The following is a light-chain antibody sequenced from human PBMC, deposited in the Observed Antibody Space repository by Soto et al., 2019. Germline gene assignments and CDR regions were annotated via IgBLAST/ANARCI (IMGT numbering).Light chain of an antibody. V-gene: IGKV1-5*01. CDR3: QQYNSYSPWT. CDR2: DVS. J-gene: IGKJ1*01. Sequence: DIQMTQSPSTLSASVGDRVTITCRASQSIKNWLAWYQQKPGKAPKLLIYDVSKLRRGVPSRFSGGGSGTEFILTISSLQPEDFATYFCQQYNSYSPWTFGQGTKVDIK. CDR1: QSIKNW.